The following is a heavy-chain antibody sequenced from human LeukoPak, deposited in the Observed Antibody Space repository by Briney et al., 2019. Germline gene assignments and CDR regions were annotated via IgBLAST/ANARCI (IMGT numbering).Heavy chain of an antibody. D-gene: IGHD6-6*01. V-gene: IGHV1-46*01. CDR3: ASRSSSSGPNYYYYYYMDV. CDR2: INPSGGST. J-gene: IGHJ6*03. CDR1: GYTFTSYY. Sequence: ASVKVSCKASGYTFTSYYMHWVRQAPGQGLEWMGIINPSGGSTSYAQKFQGRVTMTRDMSTSTVYMELSSLRSEDTAVYYCASRSSSSGPNYYYYYYMDVWGKGTTVTVSS.